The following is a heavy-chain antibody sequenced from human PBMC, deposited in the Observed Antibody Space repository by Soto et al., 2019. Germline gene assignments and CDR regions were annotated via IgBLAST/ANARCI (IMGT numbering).Heavy chain of an antibody. J-gene: IGHJ4*02. CDR3: VSYRGAFYFEY. Sequence: ASETLSLTCSVSGGSMSSNYWSWIRQSPGKGLEWIGFVYYGGTNYNPSFESRVTMSVDTPKKQFSLELGSVTAADTAVYYCVSYRGAFYFEYWGPGXLVTVSS. CDR1: GGSMSSNY. V-gene: IGHV4-59*01. CDR2: VYYGGT. D-gene: IGHD4-4*01.